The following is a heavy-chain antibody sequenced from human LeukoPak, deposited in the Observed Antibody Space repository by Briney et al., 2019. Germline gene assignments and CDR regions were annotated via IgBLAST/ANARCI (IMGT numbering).Heavy chain of an antibody. V-gene: IGHV3-74*01. CDR2: INTDGSGT. Sequence: GGSLRLSCAASGFTFSSYWMHWVRQAPGKGLVWVSRINTDGSGTTYADSVKGRFTISRDNAKNTLYLQMNSLRAEDTAVYYCAREGSVTYVSDIWGQGTMVTVSS. CDR1: GFTFSSYW. J-gene: IGHJ3*02. D-gene: IGHD3-10*01. CDR3: AREGSVTYVSDI.